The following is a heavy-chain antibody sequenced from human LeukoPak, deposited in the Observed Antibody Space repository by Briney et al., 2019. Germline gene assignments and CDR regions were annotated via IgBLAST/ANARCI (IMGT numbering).Heavy chain of an antibody. Sequence: SETLSLTCAVYGGSFSGYYWSWIRQPPGKGLEWIGEINHSGSTNYNPSLKSRVTISVDTSKNQFSLKLSSVTAADTAVYYCARGLDVVVVAATQGAFDSWGQGTMVTVSS. CDR1: GGSFSGYY. D-gene: IGHD2-15*01. CDR2: INHSGST. CDR3: ARGLDVVVVAATQGAFDS. J-gene: IGHJ3*02. V-gene: IGHV4-34*01.